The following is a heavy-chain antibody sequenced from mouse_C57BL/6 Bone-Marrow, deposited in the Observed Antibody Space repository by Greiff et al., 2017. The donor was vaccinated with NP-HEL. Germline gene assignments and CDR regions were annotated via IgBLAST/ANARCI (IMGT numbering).Heavy chain of an antibody. Sequence: QVQLQQSGAELVRPGASVKLSCKASGYTFTDYYINWVKQRPGQGLEWIARIYPGSGNTYYNEKFKGKATLTAEKSSSTAYMQLSSLTSEDSAVYFCARTHYDYGFAYWGQGTLVTVSA. J-gene: IGHJ3*01. D-gene: IGHD2-4*01. CDR1: GYTFTDYY. V-gene: IGHV1-76*01. CDR3: ARTHYDYGFAY. CDR2: IYPGSGNT.